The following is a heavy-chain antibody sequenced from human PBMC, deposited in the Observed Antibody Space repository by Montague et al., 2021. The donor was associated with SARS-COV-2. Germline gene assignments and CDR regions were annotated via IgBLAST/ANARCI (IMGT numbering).Heavy chain of an antibody. CDR1: GDSISSSSYY. CDR3: ARVGRRQLGWISGLDV. CDR2: IYYSGST. J-gene: IGHJ6*02. D-gene: IGHD6-13*01. V-gene: IGHV4-39*07. Sequence: SETLSLTCTVSGDSISSSSYYWGWIRQPPGKGLEWIGNIYYSGSTYYNPSLKSRVTISVDTSKNQFSLKLSSVTAADTAVYYCARVGRRQLGWISGLDVWGQGATVTVSS.